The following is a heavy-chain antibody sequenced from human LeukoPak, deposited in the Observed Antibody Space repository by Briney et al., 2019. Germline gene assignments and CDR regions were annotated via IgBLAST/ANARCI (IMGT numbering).Heavy chain of an antibody. CDR2: VNPNSGGT. V-gene: IGHV1-2*02. Sequence: ASVKVSCKASGYTFTGYYMHWVRQAPGQGLEWMGWVNPNSGGTNYAQKFQGRVTMTRDTSISTAYMELSRLRSDDTAVHYCARDPGSGWPNYWGQGTLVTVSS. CDR3: ARDPGSGWPNY. J-gene: IGHJ4*02. CDR1: GYTFTGYY. D-gene: IGHD6-19*01.